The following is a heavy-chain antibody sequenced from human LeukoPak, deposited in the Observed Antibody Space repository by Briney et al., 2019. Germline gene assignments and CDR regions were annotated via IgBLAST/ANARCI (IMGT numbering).Heavy chain of an antibody. J-gene: IGHJ6*02. D-gene: IGHD3-10*01. Sequence: PGGSLRLSCAASGFTFDDYAMHWVRQAPGKGLEWVSSISSSSSYIYYADSVKGRFTISRDNAKNSLYLQMNSLRAEDTAVYYCARDLRITMVRGVGCYYYYGMDVWGQGTTVTVSS. CDR1: GFTFDDYA. CDR3: ARDLRITMVRGVGCYYYYGMDV. V-gene: IGHV3-21*01. CDR2: ISSSSSYI.